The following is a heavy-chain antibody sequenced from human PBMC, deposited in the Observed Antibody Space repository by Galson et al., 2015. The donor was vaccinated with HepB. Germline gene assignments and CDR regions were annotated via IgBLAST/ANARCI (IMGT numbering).Heavy chain of an antibody. V-gene: IGHV3-11*06. CDR3: ARALSTTKRAFDV. Sequence: SLRLSCAASGFTFSDYQMTWIRQAPRKGLEWVSDITYSSALTTYADSVNGRFTISRDNAKNLLYLQMDSLRADDTAVYYCARALSTTKRAFDVWGQGTVVTVSS. J-gene: IGHJ3*01. CDR1: GFTFSDYQ. D-gene: IGHD1-1*01. CDR2: ITYSSALT.